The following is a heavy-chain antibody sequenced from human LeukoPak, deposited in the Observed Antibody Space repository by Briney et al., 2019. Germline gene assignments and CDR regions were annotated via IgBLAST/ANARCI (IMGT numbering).Heavy chain of an antibody. J-gene: IGHJ3*01. CDR1: GFTFSSYA. Sequence: PGGSLRLSCAASGFTFSSYAMHWVRQAPGKGLEWVAVISYDGSNKYYADCVKGRFTISRDNSKNTLYLQMNSLRAEDTAVYYCARDPRLGILTDWGQGTMVTVSS. CDR2: ISYDGSNK. D-gene: IGHD3-9*01. CDR3: ARDPRLGILTD. V-gene: IGHV3-30-3*01.